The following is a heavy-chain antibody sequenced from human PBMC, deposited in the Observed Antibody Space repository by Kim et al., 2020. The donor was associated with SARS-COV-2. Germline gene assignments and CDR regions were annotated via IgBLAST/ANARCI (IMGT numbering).Heavy chain of an antibody. V-gene: IGHV4-34*01. Sequence: SETLSLTCAVYGGSFSGYYWSWIRQPPGKGLEWIGEINHSGSTNYNPYLKSRVTISVDTSKNQFSLKLSSVTAADTAVYYCARTPGSYYNVGDYWGQGTLVTVSS. J-gene: IGHJ4*02. D-gene: IGHD3-10*01. CDR1: GGSFSGYY. CDR2: INHSGST. CDR3: ARTPGSYYNVGDY.